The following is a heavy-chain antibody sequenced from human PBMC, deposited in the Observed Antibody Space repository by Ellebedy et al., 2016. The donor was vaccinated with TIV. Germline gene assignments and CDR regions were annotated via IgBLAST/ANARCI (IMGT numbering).Heavy chain of an antibody. Sequence: AASVKVSCKASGGTFRNSAIRWVRQAPGQGLEWMGGIIPMFGAANHAQTCQGRVTITADESTSTAYRELSRLTSVDTAMYYCATASRPSMIVVAHPFDSWGQGTLVIVSS. CDR1: GGTFRNSA. CDR2: IIPMFGAA. J-gene: IGHJ4*02. V-gene: IGHV1-69*13. CDR3: ATASRPSMIVVAHPFDS. D-gene: IGHD3-22*01.